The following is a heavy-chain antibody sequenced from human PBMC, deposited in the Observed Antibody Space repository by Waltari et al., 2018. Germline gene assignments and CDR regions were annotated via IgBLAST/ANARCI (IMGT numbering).Heavy chain of an antibody. V-gene: IGHV1-2*02. J-gene: IGHJ4*02. CDR2: INPNSGGT. D-gene: IGHD1-7*01. CDR1: GYTFTVYY. Sequence: QVQLVQSGAEVKKPVASVKVSCKASGYTFTVYYMHWVRQAPGQGLEWMGWINPNSGGTNYAQKFQGRVTMTRDTSISTAYMELSRLRSDDTAVYYCARAYNWNSWDFDYWGQGTLVTVSS. CDR3: ARAYNWNSWDFDY.